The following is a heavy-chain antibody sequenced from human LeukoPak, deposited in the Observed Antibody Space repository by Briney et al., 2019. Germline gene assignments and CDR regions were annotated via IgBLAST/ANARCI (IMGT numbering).Heavy chain of an antibody. CDR2: IYPDDSDT. D-gene: IGHD3-3*01. V-gene: IGHV5-51*01. J-gene: IGHJ6*03. CDR1: GYTFTNYW. CDR3: ARHEVGGDSSSGYEYYYYMDV. Sequence: GESLKISCKASGYTFTNYWIGWVRQMPGKGLEWMGMIYPDDSDTKYSPSFQGQVTISVDESISTAYLQWSSLKASDTAIYYCARHEVGGDSSSGYEYYYYMDVWGEGTAVTVSS.